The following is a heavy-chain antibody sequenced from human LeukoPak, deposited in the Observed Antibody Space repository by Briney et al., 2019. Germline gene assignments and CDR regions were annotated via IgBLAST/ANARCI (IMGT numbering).Heavy chain of an antibody. CDR3: ARVGLYCSGGSCYPNWFDP. CDR2: IYYSGST. D-gene: IGHD2-15*01. CDR1: GGSISSYY. V-gene: IGHV4-59*01. Sequence: SETLSLTCTVSGGSISSYYWSWIRQPPGRGLEWIGYIYYSGSTNYNPSLKSRVTISVDTSKNQFSLKLSSVTAADTAVYYCARVGLYCSGGSCYPNWFDPWGQGTLVTVSS. J-gene: IGHJ5*02.